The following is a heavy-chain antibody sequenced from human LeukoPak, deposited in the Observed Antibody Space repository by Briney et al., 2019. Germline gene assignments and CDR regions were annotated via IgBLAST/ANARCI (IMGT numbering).Heavy chain of an antibody. V-gene: IGHV1-2*02. CDR3: ARGTYYYDSSGYSDFDY. J-gene: IGHJ4*02. D-gene: IGHD3-22*01. CDR1: GYTFTGYY. CDR2: INPNSGGT. Sequence: ASVKVSCKASGYTFTGYYMHWVRQAPGQGLEWVGWINPNSGGTNYAQKFQGRVTMTRDTSISTAYMELSRLRSDDTAVYYCARGTYYYDSSGYSDFDYWGQGTLVTVSS.